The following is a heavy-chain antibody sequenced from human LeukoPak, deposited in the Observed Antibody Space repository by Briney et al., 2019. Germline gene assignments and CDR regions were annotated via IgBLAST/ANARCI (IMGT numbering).Heavy chain of an antibody. Sequence: PSETLSLTCTVSGGSISSYYWSWIRQPPGRGLEWIGYIYKSGSTNYNPSLKSRVTISVDTSKNQFSLKLSSVTAAYTAVYYCAREWGYDSSGQIDYWGQGTLVTVSS. D-gene: IGHD3-22*01. V-gene: IGHV4-59*01. J-gene: IGHJ4*02. CDR1: GGSISSYY. CDR3: AREWGYDSSGQIDY. CDR2: IYKSGST.